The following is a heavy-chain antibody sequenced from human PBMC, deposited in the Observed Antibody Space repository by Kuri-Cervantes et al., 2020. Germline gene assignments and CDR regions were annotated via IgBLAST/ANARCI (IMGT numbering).Heavy chain of an antibody. V-gene: IGHV1-69*05. D-gene: IGHD2-15*01. CDR1: GGTFSSYA. CDR3: SRLLAATCRHNALDI. Sequence: SVNVSCKASGGTFSSYAISWVRQAPGQGLEWMGGISPVFGTANYAQKNQGRVTITTDESTSTAYMELSSLSSEDTAVYYWSRLLAATCRHNALDIWGQGTMVTVSS. CDR2: ISPVFGTA. J-gene: IGHJ3*02.